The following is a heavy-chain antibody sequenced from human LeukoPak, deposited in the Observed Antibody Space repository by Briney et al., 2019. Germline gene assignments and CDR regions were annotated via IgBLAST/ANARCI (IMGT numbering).Heavy chain of an antibody. CDR1: GFTLSSYW. CDR2: INSDGRST. J-gene: IGHJ4*02. V-gene: IGHV3-74*01. CDR3: ASKEVFDY. Sequence: PGGSLRLSCAASGFTLSSYWMHWVRQAPGKGPVWVSGINSDGRSTRYADSVKGRFTISRDNAKNTLYLQMNSLRAEDTAVYYCASKEVFDYWGQGTLVTVSS.